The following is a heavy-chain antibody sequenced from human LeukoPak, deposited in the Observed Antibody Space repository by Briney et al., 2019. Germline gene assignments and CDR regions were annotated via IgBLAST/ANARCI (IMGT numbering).Heavy chain of an antibody. CDR1: GGTFSSYA. J-gene: IGHJ6*03. Sequence: SVKFSCNASGGTFSSYAISWVRQAPGQGLEWMGWIIPIFGTANYAQKFQGRVTINADESTSTAYMELGSLRSEDPAVYYCARPTPSYCSSTICDPNARFRYYYYYMDVWGKGTTVTVSS. V-gene: IGHV1-69*01. D-gene: IGHD2-2*01. CDR3: ARPTPSYCSSTICDPNARFRYYYYYMDV. CDR2: IIPIFGTA.